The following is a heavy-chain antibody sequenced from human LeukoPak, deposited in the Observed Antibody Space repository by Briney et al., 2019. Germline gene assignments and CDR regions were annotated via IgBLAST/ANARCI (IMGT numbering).Heavy chain of an antibody. CDR3: ARDYCSSTSCLSDY. CDR1: GYTFTGYH. D-gene: IGHD2-2*01. J-gene: IGHJ4*02. CDR2: INPNSGDT. V-gene: IGHV1-2*06. Sequence: ASVKVSCKASGYTFTGYHLQWVRQAPGHGLEWMGRINPNSGDTIYAQKFQGRVTMTRDTSISTAYMELSRLRSDDTAVYYCARDYCSSTSCLSDYWGQGTLVTVSS.